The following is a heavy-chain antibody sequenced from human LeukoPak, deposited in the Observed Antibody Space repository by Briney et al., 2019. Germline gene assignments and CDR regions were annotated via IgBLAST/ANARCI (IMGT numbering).Heavy chain of an antibody. CDR3: AKGSTVVTPGSWFDP. CDR1: GFTFSSYA. V-gene: IGHV3-23*01. Sequence: GGSLRLSCAASGFTFSSYAMSWVRQAPGKGLEWVSAISGSGGSTYYADSVKGRFTISRDNSKNTPYLQMNSLRAEDTAVYYCAKGSTVVTPGSWFDPWGQGTLVTVSS. D-gene: IGHD4-23*01. CDR2: ISGSGGST. J-gene: IGHJ5*02.